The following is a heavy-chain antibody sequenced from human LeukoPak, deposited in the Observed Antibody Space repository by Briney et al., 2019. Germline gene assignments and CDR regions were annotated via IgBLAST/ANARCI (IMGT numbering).Heavy chain of an antibody. J-gene: IGHJ4*02. V-gene: IGHV3-33*08. Sequence: PGGSLRLSCAASGFTFSSYSMNWVRQAPGKGLEWVAVIWYDGSNKYYADSVKGRFTISRDNSKNTLYLQMNSLRAEDTAVYYCARALSGSHFDYWGQGTLVTVSS. CDR2: IWYDGSNK. CDR1: GFTFSSYS. CDR3: ARALSGSHFDY. D-gene: IGHD1-26*01.